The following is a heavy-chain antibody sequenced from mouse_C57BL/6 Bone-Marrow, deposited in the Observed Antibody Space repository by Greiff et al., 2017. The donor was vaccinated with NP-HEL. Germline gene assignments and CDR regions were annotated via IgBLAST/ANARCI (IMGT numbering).Heavy chain of an antibody. CDR3: TVWGNQFSYYAMDY. V-gene: IGHV14-4*01. CDR2: IDPENGDT. J-gene: IGHJ4*01. Sequence: VQLQQSGAELVRPGASVKLSCTASGFNIKDDYMHWVKQRPEQGLEWIGWIDPENGDTEYASKFQGKATITADTSSNTAYLKLSSLTSEDTAVYYCTVWGNQFSYYAMDYWGQGTSVTVSS. CDR1: GFNIKDDY. D-gene: IGHD2-1*01.